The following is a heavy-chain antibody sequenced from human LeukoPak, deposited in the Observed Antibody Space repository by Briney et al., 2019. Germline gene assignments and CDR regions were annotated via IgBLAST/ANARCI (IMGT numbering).Heavy chain of an antibody. CDR3: ARSVGGYYGSGTGYYFDY. J-gene: IGHJ4*02. V-gene: IGHV4-59*05. CDR1: GGSISSYY. CDR2: IYYSGST. Sequence: SETLSLTRTVSGGSISSYYWSWIRQPPGKGLEWIGSIYYSGSTYYNPSLKSRVTISVDTSKNQFSLKLSSVTAADTAVYYCARSVGGYYGSGTGYYFDYWGQGTLVTVSS. D-gene: IGHD3-10*01.